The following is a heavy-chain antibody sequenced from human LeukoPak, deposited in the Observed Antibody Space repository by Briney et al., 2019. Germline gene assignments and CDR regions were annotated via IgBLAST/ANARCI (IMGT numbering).Heavy chain of an antibody. J-gene: IGHJ4*02. CDR2: IYPGDSDT. D-gene: IGHD4-17*01. Sequence: GESLQISCKGSGYSFTSYWIGWVRQLPGKGLEWMGIIYPGDSDTRYSPSFQGQVTISADKSISTAYLQWSSLKASDTAMYYCARALDCGDSNFDYWGQGTLVTVSS. CDR3: ARALDCGDSNFDY. CDR1: GYSFTSYW. V-gene: IGHV5-51*01.